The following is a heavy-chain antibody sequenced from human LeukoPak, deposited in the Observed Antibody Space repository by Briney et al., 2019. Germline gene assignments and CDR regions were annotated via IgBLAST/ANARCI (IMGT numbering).Heavy chain of an antibody. D-gene: IGHD3-10*01. CDR2: INHSGST. CDR1: GGSFSGYY. CDR3: ASAYYGSYRDAFDI. Sequence: PSETLSLTCAVYGGSFSGYYWSWIRQPPGKGLEWIGEINHSGSTNYNPSLKSRVTISVDTSKNQFSLKLSSVTAADTAVYYCASAYYGSYRDAFDIWGQGTMVSVCS. J-gene: IGHJ3*02. V-gene: IGHV4-34*01.